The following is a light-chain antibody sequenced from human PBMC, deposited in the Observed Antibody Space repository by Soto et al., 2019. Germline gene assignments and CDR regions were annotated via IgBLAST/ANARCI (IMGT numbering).Light chain of an antibody. CDR1: SSDVGGYDY. CDR2: EVT. J-gene: IGLJ2*01. V-gene: IGLV2-14*01. Sequence: QSALTQPASVSGSPGQSITISCTGTSSDVGGYDYVSWYQQHPGKAPKLMIYEVTNRPSGVSTRFSGSKSGNTASLTISGLQAEDEADYYCNSYASTSTVVFGGGTKLPS. CDR3: NSYASTSTVV.